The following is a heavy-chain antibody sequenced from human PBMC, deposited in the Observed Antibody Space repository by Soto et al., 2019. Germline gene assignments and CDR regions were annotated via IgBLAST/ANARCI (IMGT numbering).Heavy chain of an antibody. Sequence: EVQLVESGGGLVQPGRSLRLSCAASGFTFDDYAMHWVRQPPGKGLEWVSGISWNSGSIGYADSVKGRFTISRDNAKNSLYLQMNRLRAADTALYYCAKDRGLVLSFYFDYWGQGTLVTVSS. CDR2: ISWNSGSI. CDR1: GFTFDDYA. CDR3: AKDRGLVLSFYFDY. D-gene: IGHD6-19*01. J-gene: IGHJ4*02. V-gene: IGHV3-9*01.